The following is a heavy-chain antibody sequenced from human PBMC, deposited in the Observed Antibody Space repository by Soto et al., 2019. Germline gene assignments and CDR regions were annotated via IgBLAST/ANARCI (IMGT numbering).Heavy chain of an antibody. Sequence: GGSLRLSCAASGFTFSSYAMHWVRQAPGKGLEWVAVISYDGSNKYYADSVKGRFTISRDNSKNTLYLQMNSLRAEDTAVYYCARDPRQWELLRSHLDYWGQGTLVTVSS. CDR3: ARDPRQWELLRSHLDY. CDR1: GFTFSSYA. J-gene: IGHJ4*02. V-gene: IGHV3-30-3*01. D-gene: IGHD1-26*01. CDR2: ISYDGSNK.